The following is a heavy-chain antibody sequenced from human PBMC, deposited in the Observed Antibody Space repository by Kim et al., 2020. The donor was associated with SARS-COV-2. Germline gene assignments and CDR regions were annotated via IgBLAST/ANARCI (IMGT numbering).Heavy chain of an antibody. CDR2: INPNSGGT. V-gene: IGHV1-2*06. J-gene: IGHJ5*02. CDR3: AREGEYYYDSSGYPSRWFDP. CDR1: GYTFTGYY. D-gene: IGHD3-22*01. Sequence: ASVKVSCKASGYTFTGYYMHWVRQAPGQGLEWMGRINPNSGGTNYAQKFQGRVTMTRDTSISTAYMELSRLRSDDTAVYYCAREGEYYYDSSGYPSRWFDPWGQGTLVTVSS.